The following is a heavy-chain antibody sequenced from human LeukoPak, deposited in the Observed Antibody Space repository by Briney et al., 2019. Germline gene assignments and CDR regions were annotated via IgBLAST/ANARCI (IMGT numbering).Heavy chain of an antibody. V-gene: IGHV7-4-1*02. Sequence: ASVKVSCKTSGYTFTNYGLNWVRQAPGLGLEWMGWINTNNGNPTYAQGFTGRFVFSLDTSVSTTYLQISSLKAEDTAVYYCARDGWGDGYNYFHAFDIWGQGTMVTVSS. CDR3: ARDGWGDGYNYFHAFDI. CDR2: INTNNGNP. D-gene: IGHD5-24*01. CDR1: GYTFTNYG. J-gene: IGHJ3*02.